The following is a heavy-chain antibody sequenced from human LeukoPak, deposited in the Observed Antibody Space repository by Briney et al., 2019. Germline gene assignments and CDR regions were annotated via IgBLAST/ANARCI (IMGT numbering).Heavy chain of an antibody. D-gene: IGHD1-14*01. CDR3: AKVLTGSQDY. V-gene: IGHV3-23*01. CDR1: GFSFSTYT. J-gene: IGHJ4*02. Sequence: GGSLRLSCAASGFSFSTYTMTWVRQAPGKGLEWVSGITDSGKPCYADSVKGRFTISRDSSKNTVYLHMKSLRAEDTAVYFCAKVLTGSQDYWGQGTLVTVTS. CDR2: ITDSGKP.